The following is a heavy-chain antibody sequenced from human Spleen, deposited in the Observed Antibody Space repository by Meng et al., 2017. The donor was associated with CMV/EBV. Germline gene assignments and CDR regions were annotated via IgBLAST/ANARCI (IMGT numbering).Heavy chain of an antibody. V-gene: IGHV4-61*08. J-gene: IGHJ3*02. D-gene: IGHD1-1*01. CDR2: IYYSGTT. CDR1: GGSVSSGGYY. CDR3: ARDILERNAFDM. Sequence: SETLSLTCTVSGGSVSSGGYYWSWIRQPPGKGLAWIGYIYYSGTTNYTPSLKSRVTISVDTSKNQFSLKLSSVTAADTDVYYCARDILERNAFDMWGQGTMVTVSS.